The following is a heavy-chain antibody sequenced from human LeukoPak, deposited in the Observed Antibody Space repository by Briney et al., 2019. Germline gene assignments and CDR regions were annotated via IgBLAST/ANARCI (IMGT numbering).Heavy chain of an antibody. CDR2: ICGGGSI. V-gene: IGHV3-66*02. CDR3: ARDAGGNWFDP. J-gene: IGHJ5*02. Sequence: AGGSLRLSCAASGFTVSGNYMSWVRQAPGKGLEWVSVICGGGSIYYADSVKGRFIISRDNSRNTLYLQMNSLRTEDTAVYYCARDAGGNWFDPWGQGTQVTVSS. CDR1: GFTVSGNY. D-gene: IGHD1-14*01.